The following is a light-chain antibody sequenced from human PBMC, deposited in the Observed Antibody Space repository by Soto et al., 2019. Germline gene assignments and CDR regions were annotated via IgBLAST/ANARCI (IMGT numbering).Light chain of an antibody. CDR1: SSDVGSYNL. CDR2: EGN. Sequence: QSVLTQPASVSGSPGQSITISCTGTSSDVGSYNLVSWFQHHPGKAPKLMIYEGNKRPSGVSNRFSGSKSGNTASLTISGLQAEAEADYYCCSYASSSTYVFGTGTKVTVL. V-gene: IGLV2-23*01. CDR3: CSYASSSTYV. J-gene: IGLJ1*01.